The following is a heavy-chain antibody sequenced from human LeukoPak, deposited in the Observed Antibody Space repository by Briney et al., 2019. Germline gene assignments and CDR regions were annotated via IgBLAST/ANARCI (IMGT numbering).Heavy chain of an antibody. CDR3: ARGSSGWFDDNWFDP. D-gene: IGHD6-19*01. Sequence: GGSLRLSCAASGFTFSTYAMSWVRQAPGKGLEWVSTVSGSGVSTYYADSVKGRFTISRDNSKNTLYLQMSSLRAEDTAVYYCARGSSGWFDDNWFDPWGQGTLLTVSS. V-gene: IGHV3-23*01. J-gene: IGHJ5*02. CDR2: VSGSGVST. CDR1: GFTFSTYA.